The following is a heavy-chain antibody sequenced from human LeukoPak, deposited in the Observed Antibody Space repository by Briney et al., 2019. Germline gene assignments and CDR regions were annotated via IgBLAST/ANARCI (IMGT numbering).Heavy chain of an antibody. CDR1: GFTFSSYW. Sequence: GGSLRLSCAASGFTFSSYWMHWVRQAPGEGLVWVSRINSDGYSLGYADSVKGRFTISRDNAKNSLYLQMNSLRAEDTAVYYCASAHSSSWRQFDYWGQGTLVTVSS. CDR2: INSDGYSL. J-gene: IGHJ4*02. V-gene: IGHV3-74*01. D-gene: IGHD6-13*01. CDR3: ASAHSSSWRQFDY.